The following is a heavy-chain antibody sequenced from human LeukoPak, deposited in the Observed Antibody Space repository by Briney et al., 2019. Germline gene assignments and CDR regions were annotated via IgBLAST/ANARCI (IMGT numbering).Heavy chain of an antibody. CDR3: AKTGNYYDGTHPLDY. CDR1: GFTFSSYS. J-gene: IGHJ4*02. D-gene: IGHD3-22*01. CDR2: ISSSSSYI. V-gene: IGHV3-21*01. Sequence: PGGSLRLSCAASGFTFSSYSMNWVRQAPGKGLEWVSSISSSSSYIYYADSVKGRFTISRDNAKNSLYLQMNSLRAEDTAVYYCAKTGNYYDGTHPLDYWGQGTLVTVSS.